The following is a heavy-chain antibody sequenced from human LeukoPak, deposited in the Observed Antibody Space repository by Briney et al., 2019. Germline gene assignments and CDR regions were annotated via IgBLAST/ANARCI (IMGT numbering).Heavy chain of an antibody. V-gene: IGHV3-33*01. CDR3: ARDSVVRGKDYYGMDV. D-gene: IGHD3-10*01. CDR1: GFTFSSYG. Sequence: PGRALRLSCAASGFTFSSYGMHWVRQAPGKGLEWVASTWSDGSNKYYADSVKGRFTISRDNSKNTLYLQMNSLRAEDTAAYYCARDSVVRGKDYYGMDVWGQGTTVTVSS. J-gene: IGHJ6*02. CDR2: TWSDGSNK.